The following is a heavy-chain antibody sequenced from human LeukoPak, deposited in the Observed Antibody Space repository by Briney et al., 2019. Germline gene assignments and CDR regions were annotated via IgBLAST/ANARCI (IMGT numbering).Heavy chain of an antibody. CDR3: ARASLPWANEGWFDP. Sequence: PSETLSLTCTVSGGSISSYYWSWIRQPPGKGLEWIGYIYYSGSTNYNPSLKSRVTISVDTSKNQFSLRLSSVTAADTAVYYCARASLPWANEGWFDPWGQGTLVTVSS. CDR1: GGSISSYY. D-gene: IGHD1-26*01. V-gene: IGHV4-59*12. CDR2: IYYSGST. J-gene: IGHJ5*02.